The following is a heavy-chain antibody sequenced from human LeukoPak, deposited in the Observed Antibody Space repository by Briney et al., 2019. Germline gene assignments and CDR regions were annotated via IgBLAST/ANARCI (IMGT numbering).Heavy chain of an antibody. CDR3: ARTTYYYDSSGYGYYFEY. V-gene: IGHV4-59*08. CDR1: GGSISSYY. CDR2: IYYSGST. D-gene: IGHD3-22*01. Sequence: SETLSLTCTVSGGSISSYYWSWIRQPPGKGLEWIGYIYYSGSTNYNPSLKSRVTISVDTSKNQFSLKLSSVTAADTAVYYCARTTYYYDSSGYGYYFEYWGQGTLVTVSS. J-gene: IGHJ4*02.